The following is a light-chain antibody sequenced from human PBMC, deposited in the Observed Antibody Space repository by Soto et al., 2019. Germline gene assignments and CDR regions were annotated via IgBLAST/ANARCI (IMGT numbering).Light chain of an antibody. CDR3: SSFTSSSTYV. J-gene: IGLJ1*01. Sequence: QSVLTQPPSVSGSPGQSVTISCTGTSSDVGSYNRVSWYQQPPGTAPKLMIYDVSNRPSAVPDRFSGSKSANTASLTITGLQPEDEADYYCSSFTSSSTYVFGTGTKLTVL. CDR2: DVS. CDR1: SSDVGSYNR. V-gene: IGLV2-18*02.